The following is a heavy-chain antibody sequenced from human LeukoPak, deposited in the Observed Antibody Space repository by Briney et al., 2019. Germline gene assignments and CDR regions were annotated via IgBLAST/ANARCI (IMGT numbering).Heavy chain of an antibody. V-gene: IGHV4-34*01. D-gene: IGHD3-22*01. CDR2: INHSGST. J-gene: IGHJ5*02. CDR1: GGSFSGYY. CDR3: ARRWLTTNWFDP. Sequence: SETLSLTCAVYGGSFSGYYWSWIRQPPGKGLEWIGEINHSGSTNYNPSLKSRVTISVDTSKNQFSLKLSSVTAADTAVYYCARRWLTTNWFDPWGQGTLVTVSS.